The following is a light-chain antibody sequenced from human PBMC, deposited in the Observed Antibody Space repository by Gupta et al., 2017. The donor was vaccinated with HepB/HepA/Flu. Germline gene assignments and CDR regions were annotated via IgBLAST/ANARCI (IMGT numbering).Light chain of an antibody. J-gene: IGLJ1*01. CDR2: DVF. CDR1: SSDVGTYHF. Sequence: QSALAQPAPVSGSPAQSITISCTGTSSDVGTYHFVSWYQQHPGKAPKLLIFDVFNRPSGVSNRFSGSKSGSTASLTISGLQADDEADYYCSSYTKNNTRVFGTGTKVTVL. CDR3: SSYTKNNTRV. V-gene: IGLV2-14*01.